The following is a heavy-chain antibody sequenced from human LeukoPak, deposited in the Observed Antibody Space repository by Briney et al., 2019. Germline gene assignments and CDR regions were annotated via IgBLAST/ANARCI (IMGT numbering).Heavy chain of an antibody. CDR2: ISNNGGYT. Sequence: GGSLRPPCAPSGFTFGSLPISWVGQPPGKGLKWFQAISNNGGYTYYADSVQGRFTISRDNSKSTLCLQMNSLRAEDTAVYYCAKQLGYCSDGSCYFPYWGQGTLVTVSS. CDR1: GFTFGSLP. CDR3: AKQLGYCSDGSCYFPY. J-gene: IGHJ4*02. D-gene: IGHD2-15*01. V-gene: IGHV3-23*01.